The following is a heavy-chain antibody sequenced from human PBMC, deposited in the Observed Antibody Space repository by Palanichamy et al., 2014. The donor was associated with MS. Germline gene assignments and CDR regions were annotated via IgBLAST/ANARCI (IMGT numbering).Heavy chain of an antibody. CDR2: IYHSGST. CDR3: ARTGQPGDLLLDY. V-gene: IGHV4-38-2*01. Sequence: QVQLQESGSGLVKPSETLSLTCAVSGYSISSGYYWGWIRQPPGKGLEWIGSIYHSGSTYYNPSLKSRVTISVDKSKNQFSLKLTSMTAADTAVYYCARTGQPGDLLLDYWGQGTLVTVSS. CDR1: GYSISSGYY. D-gene: IGHD3-10*01. J-gene: IGHJ4*02.